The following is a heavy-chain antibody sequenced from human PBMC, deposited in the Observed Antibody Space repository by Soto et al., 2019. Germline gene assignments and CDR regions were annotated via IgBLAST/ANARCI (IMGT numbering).Heavy chain of an antibody. CDR1: GGTFSSYA. J-gene: IGHJ6*02. CDR3: ARDPGEGDNWAYYYYGMDV. CDR2: IIPIFGTA. Sequence: QVQLVQSGAEVKKPGSSVKVSCKASGGTFSSYAISWVRQAPGQGLEWMGGIIPIFGTANYAQKFQGRVTITADESTSTADMELSSLRSEDTAVYYCARDPGEGDNWAYYYYGMDVWGQGTTVTVSS. V-gene: IGHV1-69*12. D-gene: IGHD1-20*01.